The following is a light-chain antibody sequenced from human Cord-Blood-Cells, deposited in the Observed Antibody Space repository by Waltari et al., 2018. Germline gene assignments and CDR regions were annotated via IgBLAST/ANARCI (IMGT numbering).Light chain of an antibody. CDR3: QQYGSSPMYT. Sequence: EIVLTQSPGTLSLSPGERATLSCRASQSVSSSYLAWYQQKPGQAPRLLIYGASSRATGIPDRVSGIGSGTDFTLTISRLEPEDFAVYYCQQYGSSPMYTFGQGTKLEIK. J-gene: IGKJ2*01. CDR1: QSVSSSY. V-gene: IGKV3-20*01. CDR2: GAS.